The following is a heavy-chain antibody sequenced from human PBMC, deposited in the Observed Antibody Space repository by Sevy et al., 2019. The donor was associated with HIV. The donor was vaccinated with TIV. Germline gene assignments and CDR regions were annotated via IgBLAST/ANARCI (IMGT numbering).Heavy chain of an antibody. D-gene: IGHD6-6*01. CDR1: GFTFRGYG. CDR3: ARGGAARPDY. V-gene: IGHV3-48*02. J-gene: IGHJ4*02. Sequence: GESLKISCEASGFTFRGYGMNWVRQAPGKGLEWVSYISATGSTNYADSAKGRFTISRDNAKNSLSLQMDSLREDDTAVYYCARGGAARPDYWGQGTLVTVSS. CDR2: ISATGST.